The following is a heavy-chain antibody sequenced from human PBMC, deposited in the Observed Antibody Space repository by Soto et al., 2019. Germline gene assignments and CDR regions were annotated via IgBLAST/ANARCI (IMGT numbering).Heavy chain of an antibody. V-gene: IGHV1-18*01. D-gene: IGHD3-3*01. Sequence: ASVKVSCKTSGYTFSSYGLSWARQAPGQGLEWMGWISAYNGNTNYAQTLQGRVTMTTETSTSTAYMELRSLRSDDTAVYYCARDRVDFWSGYSLDAFDIWGQGTMVTV. CDR2: ISAYNGNT. CDR1: GYTFSSYG. J-gene: IGHJ3*02. CDR3: ARDRVDFWSGYSLDAFDI.